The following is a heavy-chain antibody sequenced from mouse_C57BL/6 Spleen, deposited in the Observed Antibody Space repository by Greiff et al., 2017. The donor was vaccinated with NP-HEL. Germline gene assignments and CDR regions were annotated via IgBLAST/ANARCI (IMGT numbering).Heavy chain of an antibody. J-gene: IGHJ2*01. CDR3: ASTGLLQGYFDY. CDR2: ISDGGSYT. V-gene: IGHV5-4*03. Sequence: EVMLVESGGGLVKPGGSLKLSCAASGFTFSSYAMSWVRQTPEKRLEWVATISDGGSYTYYPDNVKGRFTISRDNAKNNLYLQMSHLKSEDTAMYYCASTGLLQGYFDYWGQGTTLTVSS. D-gene: IGHD2-3*01. CDR1: GFTFSSYA.